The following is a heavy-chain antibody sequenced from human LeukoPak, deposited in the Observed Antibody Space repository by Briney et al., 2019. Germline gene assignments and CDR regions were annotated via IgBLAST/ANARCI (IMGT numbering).Heavy chain of an antibody. CDR1: GFTFSNYW. J-gene: IGHJ3*02. V-gene: IGHV3-48*04. CDR3: ARDLGAMVTFGAFDI. D-gene: IGHD5-18*01. Sequence: PGGSLRLSCAASGFTFSNYWMSWVRQAPGKGLEWVSYIDSSGNTIYYADSVKGRFTISRDDAKNSLYLQMNSLRAEGTAVYYCARDLGAMVTFGAFDIWGQGTMVTVSS. CDR2: IDSSGNTI.